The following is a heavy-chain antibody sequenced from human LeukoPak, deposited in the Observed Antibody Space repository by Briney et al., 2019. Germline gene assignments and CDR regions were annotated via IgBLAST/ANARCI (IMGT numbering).Heavy chain of an antibody. J-gene: IGHJ4*02. V-gene: IGHV1-69*01. Sequence: SVKVSCKASGGTFSSYAISWVRQAPGQGLEWMGGIIPIFGTANYAQKFQGRVTITADESTSTAYMELSSLRSEDTAVYYCAHLRRGYRYGRSFDYWGQGTLVTVSS. CDR1: GGTFSSYA. CDR2: IIPIFGTA. CDR3: AHLRRGYRYGRSFDY. D-gene: IGHD5-18*01.